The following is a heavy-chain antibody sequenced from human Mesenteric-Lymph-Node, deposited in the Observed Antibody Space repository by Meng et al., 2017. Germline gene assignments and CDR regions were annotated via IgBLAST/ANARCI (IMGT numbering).Heavy chain of an antibody. J-gene: IGHJ6*02. CDR3: ARDYDILTGYRGGYYYYYGMDV. V-gene: IGHV1-46*01. CDR1: GYTFTSYY. D-gene: IGHD3-9*01. Sequence: ASVKVSCKASGYTFTSYYMHWVRQAPGQGLEWMGIINPSGGSTSYAQKFQGRVTMTRDTSTSTVYMELSSLRSEDTAVYYYARDYDILTGYRGGYYYYYGMDVWGQGTTVTVSS. CDR2: INPSGGST.